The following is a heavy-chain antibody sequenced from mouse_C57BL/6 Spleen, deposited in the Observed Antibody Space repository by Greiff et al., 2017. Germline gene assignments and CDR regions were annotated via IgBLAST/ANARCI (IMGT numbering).Heavy chain of an antibody. CDR2: ISYDGSN. Sequence: EVKLVESGPGLVKPSQSLSLTCSVTGYSITSGYYWNWIRQFPGNKLEWMGYISYDGSNNYNPSLKNRISITRDTSKNQFFLKLNSVTTEDTATYYCAKDSSGYDYYAMDYWGQGTSVTVSS. V-gene: IGHV3-6*01. J-gene: IGHJ4*01. D-gene: IGHD3-2*02. CDR3: AKDSSGYDYYAMDY. CDR1: GYSITSGYY.